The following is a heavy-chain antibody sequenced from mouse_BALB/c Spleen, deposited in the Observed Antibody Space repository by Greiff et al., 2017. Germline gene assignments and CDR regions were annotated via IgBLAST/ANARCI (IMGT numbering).Heavy chain of an antibody. Sequence: EVKLMESGGGLVKPGGSLKLSCAASGFAFSSYDMSWVRQTPEKRLEWVAYISSGGGSTYYPDTVKGRFTISRDNAKNILYLQMSSLRSEDTAMYYCARGHYYGSSPAWFAYWGQGTLVTVAA. CDR1: GFAFSSYD. D-gene: IGHD1-1*01. CDR2: ISSGGGST. V-gene: IGHV5-12-1*01. CDR3: ARGHYYGSSPAWFAY. J-gene: IGHJ3*01.